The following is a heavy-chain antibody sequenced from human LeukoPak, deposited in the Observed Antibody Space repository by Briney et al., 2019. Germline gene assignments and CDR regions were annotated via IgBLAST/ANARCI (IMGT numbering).Heavy chain of an antibody. CDR3: ARGLMMAVAGRGEFHY. Sequence: SETLSLTCIVSGGSISSYYWSWIRQPPGKGLEWIGYIYYSGRTNYNPSLKSRVTISVDTSKNQFSLKLSSVTAADTAVYYCARGLMMAVAGRGEFHYWGQGTLVTVSS. V-gene: IGHV4-59*01. J-gene: IGHJ4*02. CDR2: IYYSGRT. D-gene: IGHD6-13*01. CDR1: GGSISSYY.